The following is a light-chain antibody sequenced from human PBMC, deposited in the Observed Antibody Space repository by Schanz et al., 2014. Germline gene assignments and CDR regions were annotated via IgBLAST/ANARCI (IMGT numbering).Light chain of an antibody. V-gene: IGLV1-40*01. Sequence: QSVLTQPPSVSGAPGQRVTISCTGSNSNVGAGYDVHWYQQLPGTAPKLLIYTNNNRPSGVPDRFSASKSGTSASLAITGLQAEDEADYYCQSYDNSLSGWVFGGGTKLTVL. CDR3: QSYDNSLSGWV. CDR2: TNN. J-gene: IGLJ3*02. CDR1: NSNVGAGYD.